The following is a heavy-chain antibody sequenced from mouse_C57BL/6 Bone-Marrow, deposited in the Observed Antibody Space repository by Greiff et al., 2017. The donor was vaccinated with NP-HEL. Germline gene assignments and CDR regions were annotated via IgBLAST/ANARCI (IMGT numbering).Heavy chain of an antibody. CDR2: IDPTTGDT. CDR3: ARWGTRAY. J-gene: IGHJ3*01. CDR1: GYSFTNTY. D-gene: IGHD3-3*01. Sequence: VQLQQSVPELVRPGASVKLSCTASGYSFTNTYMHWVKHRPEKGLEWIGRIDPTTGDTTYDQKFQAKATITVDTSSNTAYLQLSSLTSEDTAIYYCARWGTRAYWGQGTLVTVSA. V-gene: IGHV14-3*01.